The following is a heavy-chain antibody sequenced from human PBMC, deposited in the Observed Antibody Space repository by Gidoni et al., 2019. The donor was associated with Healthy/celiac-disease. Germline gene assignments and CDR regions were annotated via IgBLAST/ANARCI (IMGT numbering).Heavy chain of an antibody. CDR1: GYTFPSYA. CDR2: INAGNGNT. V-gene: IGHV1-3*01. J-gene: IGHJ6*03. Sequence: QVQLVQSGAEVKKPGASVKVSCKASGYTFPSYAMHWVRQAPGQRLEWMGWINAGNGNTKYSQKFQGRVTITRDTSASTAYMELSSLRSEDTAVYYCARASQPYYDILTGYYFPPYMDVWGKGTTVTVSS. CDR3: ARASQPYYDILTGYYFPPYMDV. D-gene: IGHD3-9*01.